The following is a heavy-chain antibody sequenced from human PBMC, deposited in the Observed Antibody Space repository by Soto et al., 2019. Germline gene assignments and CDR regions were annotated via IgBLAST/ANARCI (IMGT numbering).Heavy chain of an antibody. CDR1: GGYISNSSYY. J-gene: IGHJ5*02. CDR3: ASPKIAFYNWFDP. CDR2: IYYSGST. V-gene: IGHV4-39*01. Sequence: SQTLSLTCTVSGGYISNSSYYWGWIRQPPGKGLEWIGSIYYSGSTYYNPSLKSRVTISVDTSKNQFSLKLSSVTAADTAVYYCASPKIAFYNWFDPWGEGTLVTVSS. D-gene: IGHD3-3*02.